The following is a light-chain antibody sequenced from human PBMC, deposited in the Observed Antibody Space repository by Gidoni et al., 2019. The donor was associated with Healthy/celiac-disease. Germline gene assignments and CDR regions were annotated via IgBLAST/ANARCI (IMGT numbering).Light chain of an antibody. V-gene: IGLV3-21*03. J-gene: IGLJ3*02. CDR2: DDS. CDR1: NIGSKS. Sequence: SYVLTQPPSVSVDPGKTARITCGGNNIGSKSVPWYQPKPGQAPVLVVYDDSDRPSGIPERFSGSNSGNTATLTISRVEAGDEADYYCQVWDSSSDHLWVFGGGTKLTVL. CDR3: QVWDSSSDHLWV.